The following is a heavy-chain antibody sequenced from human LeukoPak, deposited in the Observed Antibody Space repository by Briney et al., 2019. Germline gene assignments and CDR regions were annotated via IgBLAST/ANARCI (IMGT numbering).Heavy chain of an antibody. V-gene: IGHV3-74*01. CDR3: ARDRQWPRY. J-gene: IGHJ4*02. CDR1: GFTFSSYW. D-gene: IGHD6-19*01. Sequence: GGSLRLSCVASGFTFSSYWMHWDRQAPGEGLVWVSRINSDGSTTTYADSVKGRFTISRDNAKNSLYLQMNSLRAEDTAVYYCARDRQWPRYWGQGTLVTVSS. CDR2: INSDGSTT.